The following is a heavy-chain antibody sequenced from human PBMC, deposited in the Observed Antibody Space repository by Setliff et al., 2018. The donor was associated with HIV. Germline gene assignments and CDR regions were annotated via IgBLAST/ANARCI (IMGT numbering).Heavy chain of an antibody. D-gene: IGHD1-26*01. CDR2: MNPNSGNT. V-gene: IGHV1-8*02. CDR1: GYTFTSYD. CDR3: AREPPRRRGTVAEDY. J-gene: IGHJ4*02. Sequence: ASVKVSCKASGYTFTSYDINWVRQATGQGLEWMGWMNPNSGNTGYAQKFQGRVTMTRNTSMSTVYMELNSLKSEDTAIYYCAREPPRRRGTVAEDYWGQGTLVTVSS.